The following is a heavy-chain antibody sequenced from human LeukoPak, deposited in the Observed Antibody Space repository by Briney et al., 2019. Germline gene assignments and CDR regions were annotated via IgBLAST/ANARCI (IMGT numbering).Heavy chain of an antibody. V-gene: IGHV3-23*01. CDR2: IGGSAATT. J-gene: IGHJ4*02. D-gene: IGHD4-23*01. Sequence: GGSLRLSCAASGFTFGSYALSWVRQAPGKGLEWVSIIGGSAATTFYTDSVRGRFTISRDNSKNTLYLQMISLRAEDTAVYYCAKDRAYGGNSPVDYWGQGTLVTVSS. CDR3: AKDRAYGGNSPVDY. CDR1: GFTFGSYA.